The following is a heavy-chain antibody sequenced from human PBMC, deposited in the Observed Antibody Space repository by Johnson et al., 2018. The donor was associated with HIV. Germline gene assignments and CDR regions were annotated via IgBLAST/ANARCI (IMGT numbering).Heavy chain of an antibody. V-gene: IGHV3-30-3*01. J-gene: IGHJ3*02. CDR3: ARDSRTGDGAFDI. D-gene: IGHD7-27*01. CDR2: ISYDGSNK. CDR1: GFTFSSYA. Sequence: QEQLVESGGGFIKPGGSQRLSCAASGFTFSSYAMHWVRQAPGKGLEWVAVISYDGSNKYYADSVKGRFTISRGNSKNTLYLQMNSLRAEDTAVYYCARDSRTGDGAFDIWGQGTMVTVSS.